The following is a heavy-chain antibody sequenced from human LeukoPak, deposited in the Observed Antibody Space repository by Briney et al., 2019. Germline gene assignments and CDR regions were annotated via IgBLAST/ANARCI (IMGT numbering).Heavy chain of an antibody. Sequence: PGGSLRLSCAASGFTFSSYSMNWVRQAPGKGLEWVSSISSSSSYIYYADSVKGRFTISRDNAKNSLYLQMNSLRAEDTAVYYCARGCCTSTSCTCHYYYGMDVWGKGTTVTVSS. CDR2: ISSSSSYI. CDR1: GFTFSSYS. J-gene: IGHJ6*04. CDR3: ARGCCTSTSCTCHYYYGMDV. V-gene: IGHV3-21*01. D-gene: IGHD2-2*01.